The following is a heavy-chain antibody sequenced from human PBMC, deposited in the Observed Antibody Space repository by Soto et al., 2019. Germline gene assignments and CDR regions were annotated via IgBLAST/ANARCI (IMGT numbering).Heavy chain of an antibody. D-gene: IGHD4-17*01. J-gene: IGHJ2*01. CDR2: IYYSGST. V-gene: IGHV4-31*03. CDR3: ASAGWDDYGDYGYWYFDL. Sequence: PSETLSLTCTVSGGSISSGGYYWSWIRQHPGKGLEWIGYIYYSGSTYYNPSLKSRVTISVDTSKNQFSLKLSSVTAADTAVYYFASAGWDDYGDYGYWYFDLWGRGTLVTVSS. CDR1: GGSISSGGYY.